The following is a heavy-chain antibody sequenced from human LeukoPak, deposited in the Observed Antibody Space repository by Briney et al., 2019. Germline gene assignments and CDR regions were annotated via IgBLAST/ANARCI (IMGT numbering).Heavy chain of an antibody. J-gene: IGHJ4*02. Sequence: HPGGSLRLSCAASGFTFSSYDMHWVRHATGKGLEWVSAIGTAGDTYYPGSVKGRFTISRENAKNSLYLQMNSLRAGDTAVYYSARGGVYCTNGVCYRRFDYWGQGTLVTVSS. CDR3: ARGGVYCTNGVCYRRFDY. CDR2: IGTAGDT. CDR1: GFTFSSYD. V-gene: IGHV3-13*01. D-gene: IGHD2-8*01.